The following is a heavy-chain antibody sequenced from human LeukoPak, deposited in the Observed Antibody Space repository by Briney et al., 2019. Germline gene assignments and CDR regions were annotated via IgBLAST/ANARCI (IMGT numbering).Heavy chain of an antibody. J-gene: IGHJ4*02. CDR2: TYYRSKWYN. D-gene: IGHD2-2*01. V-gene: IGHV6-1*01. CDR1: GDSVSRNGAA. Sequence: SQTLSLTCAISGDSVSRNGAAWNWIRQSPSRGLEWLGRTYYRSKWYNDYAVSVRGRITINPHTSKNQFSLQLNSVTPEDTAVYYCTRGGTGYCSSSNCYFDYWGQGTLVTVSS. CDR3: TRGGTGYCSSSNCYFDY.